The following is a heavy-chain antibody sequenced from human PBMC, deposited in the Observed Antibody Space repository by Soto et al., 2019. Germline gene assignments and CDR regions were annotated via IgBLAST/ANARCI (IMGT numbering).Heavy chain of an antibody. D-gene: IGHD5-18*01. CDR1: GGSISSYY. J-gene: IGHJ3*02. CDR2: IYCSGST. Sequence: SEPLSLTCTVSGGSISSYYGSWILLPPGKGLEWIGYIYCSGSTNCNPALKSRVTISVDTSKNQFSRKLSSVTAADTAVYYCARADSYCFYAFDIWGQGTMVTVSS. CDR3: ARADSYCFYAFDI. V-gene: IGHV4-59*01.